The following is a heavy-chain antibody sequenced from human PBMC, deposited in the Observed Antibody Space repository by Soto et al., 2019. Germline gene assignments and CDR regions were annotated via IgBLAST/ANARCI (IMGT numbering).Heavy chain of an antibody. J-gene: IGHJ4*02. Sequence: QVQLVQSGAVVKKPGASVKVSCRASGYSFTTFPITWVRQAPGQGLEWLGWVSTYNGNTNFARGLQGRVSMTTDTSTSTAYLELRNLRSDDTAVYYCAREGSGWDFDHWGQGTPVTVSS. CDR1: GYSFTTFP. V-gene: IGHV1-18*01. CDR3: AREGSGWDFDH. CDR2: VSTYNGNT. D-gene: IGHD6-19*01.